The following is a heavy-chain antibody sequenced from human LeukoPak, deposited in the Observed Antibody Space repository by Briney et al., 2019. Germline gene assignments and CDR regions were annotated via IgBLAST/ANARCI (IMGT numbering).Heavy chain of an antibody. J-gene: IGHJ4*02. CDR2: IKQDGSEK. CDR3: AKSASMVRGVSDFDS. V-gene: IGHV3-7*03. D-gene: IGHD3-10*01. CDR1: GFTFSSYW. Sequence: GGSLRLSCAASGFTFSSYWMSWVRQAPGKGLEWVANIKQDGSEKYYVDSVKGRFAISRDNAKNSLYLQMNSLRAEDTAFYYCAKSASMVRGVSDFDSWGQGTLVTVSS.